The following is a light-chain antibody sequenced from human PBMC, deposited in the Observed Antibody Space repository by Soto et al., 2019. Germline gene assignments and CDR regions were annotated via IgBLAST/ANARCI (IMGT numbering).Light chain of an antibody. CDR2: GAS. V-gene: IGKV3-20*01. CDR1: QSVSNNY. CDR3: QQYGSSGT. Sequence: EIGLTQSPGTLSLYQGERATLSCRASQSVSNNYLAWYQQKPGQAPRLLIYGASNRATGIPDRFSGSGSGTDFTLTISRLEPEDFAVYYCQQYGSSGTFGQGTKVDI. J-gene: IGKJ1*01.